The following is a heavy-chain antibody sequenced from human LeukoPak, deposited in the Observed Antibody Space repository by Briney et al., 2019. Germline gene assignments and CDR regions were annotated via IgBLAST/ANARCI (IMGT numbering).Heavy chain of an antibody. J-gene: IGHJ4*02. CDR1: GFTFSSYS. V-gene: IGHV3-48*02. CDR2: ISSGSSTI. D-gene: IGHD1-26*01. CDR3: AREGAYSGSYYFDY. Sequence: GGSLRLSCAASGFTFSSYSMNWVRQAPGKGLEWVSYISSGSSTIYYADSVKGRFTISRDNAKNSLYLQMNSLRDEDTAVYYCAREGAYSGSYYFDYWGQGTLVTVSS.